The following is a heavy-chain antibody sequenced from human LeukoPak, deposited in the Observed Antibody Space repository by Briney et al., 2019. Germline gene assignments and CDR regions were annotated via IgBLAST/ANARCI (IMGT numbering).Heavy chain of an antibody. V-gene: IGHV4-34*01. Sequence: SETLSLTCAVYGGSFSGYYWSWIRQPPGKGLEWIGEINHSGSTNYNPSLKSRVTISVDTSKNQFSLKLSSVTAAYTAVYYCAREREGSSWYDNAFDIWGQGTMVTVSS. D-gene: IGHD6-13*01. CDR3: AREREGSSWYDNAFDI. CDR2: INHSGST. CDR1: GGSFSGYY. J-gene: IGHJ3*02.